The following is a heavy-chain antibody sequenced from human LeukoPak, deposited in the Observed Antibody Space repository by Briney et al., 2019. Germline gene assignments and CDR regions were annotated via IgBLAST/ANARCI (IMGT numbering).Heavy chain of an antibody. D-gene: IGHD2-15*01. Sequence: PGGSLRLSCAASGFTFSSYWMSWVRQAPGKGLEWVANIKQDGSEKYYVDSVKGQFTISRDNAKNSLYLQMNSLRAEDTAVYYCAREKVVVAATFYYYYMDVWGKGTTVTISS. CDR2: IKQDGSEK. CDR1: GFTFSSYW. CDR3: AREKVVVAATFYYYYMDV. V-gene: IGHV3-7*01. J-gene: IGHJ6*03.